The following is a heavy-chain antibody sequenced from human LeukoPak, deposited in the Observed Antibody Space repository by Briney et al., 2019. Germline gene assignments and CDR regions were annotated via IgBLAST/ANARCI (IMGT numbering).Heavy chain of an antibody. D-gene: IGHD6-6*01. J-gene: IGHJ4*02. CDR3: ARGGAGSSSSGHFDY. V-gene: IGHV3-23*01. CDR2: ISGSGGST. Sequence: GGSLRLSCAAPGFTFSSYAMSWVRQAPGKGLEWVSAISGSGGSTYYADSVKGRFTISRDNSKNTLYLQMNSLRAEDTVVYYCARGGAGSSSSGHFDYRGQGTLVTVSS. CDR1: GFTFSSYA.